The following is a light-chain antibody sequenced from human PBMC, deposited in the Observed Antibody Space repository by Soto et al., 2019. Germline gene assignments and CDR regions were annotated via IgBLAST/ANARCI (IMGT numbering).Light chain of an antibody. J-gene: IGLJ1*01. CDR3: CSYAGTSYV. CDR1: ASNVGTYKL. Sequence: QSALTQPASVSGSPGQSITISCTGIASNVGTYKLVSWYQQHPGKAPELMIYEDNKRPAGISSRFSGSKSGNTASLAISGPQAVDEADYYFCSYAGTSYVFGPGTKLTVL. CDR2: EDN. V-gene: IGLV2-23*01.